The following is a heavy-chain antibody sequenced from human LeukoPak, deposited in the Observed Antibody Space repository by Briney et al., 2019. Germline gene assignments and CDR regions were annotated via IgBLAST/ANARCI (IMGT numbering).Heavy chain of an antibody. D-gene: IGHD1-26*01. J-gene: IGHJ4*02. Sequence: GRSLRLSCAASGFAFSSYGMHWVRQAPGKGTEWVAVIWYDGSNKYYADSVKGRFTISRDNSKNTLYLQMNSLRAEDTAVYYCAREDGPGATDYWGQGTLVTVSS. CDR1: GFAFSSYG. CDR2: IWYDGSNK. CDR3: AREDGPGATDY. V-gene: IGHV3-33*01.